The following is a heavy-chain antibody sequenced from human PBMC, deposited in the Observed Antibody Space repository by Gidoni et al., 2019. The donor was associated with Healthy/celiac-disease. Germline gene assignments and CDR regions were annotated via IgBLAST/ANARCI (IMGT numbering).Heavy chain of an antibody. CDR1: VGSFGGYY. V-gene: IGHV4-34*01. J-gene: IGHJ4*02. CDR3: ARGKGYYYGSGKSLDY. Sequence: QVQLQQWGAGLWKPSETLSLTCAAYVGSFGGYYWSWIRQPPGKGLEWIGEINHSGSTNYNPSLKSRVTISVDTSKNQFSLKLSSVTAADTAVYYCARGKGYYYGSGKSLDYWGQGTLVTVSS. D-gene: IGHD3-10*01. CDR2: INHSGST.